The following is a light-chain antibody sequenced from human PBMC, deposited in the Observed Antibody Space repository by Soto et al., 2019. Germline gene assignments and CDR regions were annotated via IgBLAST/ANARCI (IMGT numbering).Light chain of an antibody. Sequence: EVVLTQSPGTLSLSPGERATLSCRASQSVAANYLAWYQQKRGQAPRLLIYGASTRATDIPARFSGSGSGTEFTLTISSLQSDDYAVYYCQQYNNLPRTFGGGTKVDIK. J-gene: IGKJ4*01. V-gene: IGKV3-15*01. CDR2: GAS. CDR1: QSVAANY. CDR3: QQYNNLPRT.